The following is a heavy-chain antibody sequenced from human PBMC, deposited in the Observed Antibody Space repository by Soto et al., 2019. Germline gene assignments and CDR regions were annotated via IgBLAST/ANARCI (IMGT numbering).Heavy chain of an antibody. V-gene: IGHV1-46*01. CDR1: GYTFTSYY. D-gene: IGHD3-22*01. Sequence: QVQLVQSGAEVKKPGASVKVSCKASGYTFTSYYMHWVRQAPGQGLEWMGIINPSGGSTSYAQKFQGRVTMTRDTYTSTVYMELSSLRSEDTAVYYCARDSYYYDSSGYYRYLHYWGQGTLVTVSS. CDR2: INPSGGST. J-gene: IGHJ4*02. CDR3: ARDSYYYDSSGYYRYLHY.